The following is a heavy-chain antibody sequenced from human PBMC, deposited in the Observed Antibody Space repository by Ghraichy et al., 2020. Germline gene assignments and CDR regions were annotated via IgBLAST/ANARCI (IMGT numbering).Heavy chain of an antibody. CDR3: ARIQVNSNYVDY. J-gene: IGHJ4*02. CDR2: IFSNDKK. Sequence: SGPTLVKPTETLTLTCTVSGFSLNNARMGVSWIRQPPGKALEWLAHIFSNDKKSYSTSLRSRLTISKDTSKSQVVLTMTSMDPVDTATYYCARIQVNSNYVDYWGQGTLVTVSS. D-gene: IGHD4-11*01. V-gene: IGHV2-26*01. CDR1: GFSLNNARMG.